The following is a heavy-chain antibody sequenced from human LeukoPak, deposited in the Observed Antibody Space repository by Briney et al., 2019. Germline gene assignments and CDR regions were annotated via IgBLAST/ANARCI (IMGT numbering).Heavy chain of an antibody. CDR3: ARGKGPVRGVIPFDY. J-gene: IGHJ4*02. D-gene: IGHD3-10*01. V-gene: IGHV4-39*07. Sequence: SETLSLTCTVSGDSISSSSYYWGWIRQPPGKGLEWIGSIYYSGSTYYSPSLKSRVTISVDTSKNQFSLKLSSVTAADTAVYYCARGKGPVRGVIPFDYWGQGTLVTVSS. CDR1: GDSISSSSYY. CDR2: IYYSGST.